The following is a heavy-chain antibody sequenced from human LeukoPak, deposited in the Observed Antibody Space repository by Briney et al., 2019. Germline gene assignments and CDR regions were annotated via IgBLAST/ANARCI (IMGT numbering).Heavy chain of an antibody. CDR1: GFTFSSYG. CDR2: IWYDGSNK. CDR3: ARDHNWNHFDY. D-gene: IGHD1-20*01. Sequence: GGSLRLSCAASGFTFSSYGMHWVRQAPGKGLEWVAVIWYDGSNKYYADSVKGRFTISRDNSKNTLYLQMNSLRAEDTAVYYCARDHNWNHFDYWGQGTLVTVSS. J-gene: IGHJ4*02. V-gene: IGHV3-33*01.